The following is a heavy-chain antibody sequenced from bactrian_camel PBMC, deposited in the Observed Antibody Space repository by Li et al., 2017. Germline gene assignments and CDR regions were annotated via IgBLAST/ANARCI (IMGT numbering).Heavy chain of an antibody. J-gene: IGHJ4*01. V-gene: IGHV3S6*01. CDR2: VLINGANT. D-gene: IGHD7*01. Sequence: HVQLVESGGGLVQPGGSLRLSRAASGFTFSIYWMYWVRQAPGKGLEWVASVLINGANTAYADSVKGRFTISRDNAKNTVYLQMNSLKREDTAMYYCVRVLNWDREYSYWGQGTQVTVS. CDR3: VRVLNWDREYSY. CDR1: GFTFSIYW.